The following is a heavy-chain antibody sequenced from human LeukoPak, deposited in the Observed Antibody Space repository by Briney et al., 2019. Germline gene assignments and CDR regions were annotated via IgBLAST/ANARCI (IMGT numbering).Heavy chain of an antibody. V-gene: IGHV3-73*01. D-gene: IGHD1-26*01. CDR2: IDKKDKGYATAT. CDR3: TRDSGTYNWFDP. CDR1: GFTFSGSA. J-gene: IGHJ5*02. Sequence: GGSLRLSCAASGFTFSGSAIHWVRQSSGKGLEWVGQIDKKDKGYATATAYAASVKGRFTISRDDSINTAYLQMKSLKTEDTALYYCTRDSGTYNWFDPWGQGALVTVSS.